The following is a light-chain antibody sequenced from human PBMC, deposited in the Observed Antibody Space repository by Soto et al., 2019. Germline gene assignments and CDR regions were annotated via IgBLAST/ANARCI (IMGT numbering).Light chain of an antibody. CDR1: QTVIRN. CDR3: QQYNNWPP. V-gene: IGKV3-15*01. J-gene: IGKJ1*01. Sequence: EIVLTQSPDTLSLSPGERSTLSCRASQTVIRNYLAWYQQKPGQAPRLLIYGASTRATGIPARFSGSGSGTEFTLTISSLQSEDFAVYYCQQYNNWPPFGQGTKVDIK. CDR2: GAS.